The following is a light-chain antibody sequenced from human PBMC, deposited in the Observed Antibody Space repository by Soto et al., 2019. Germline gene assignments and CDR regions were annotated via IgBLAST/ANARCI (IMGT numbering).Light chain of an antibody. J-gene: IGKJ1*01. CDR1: PTGDSRY. CDR3: QQYDSTVWT. Sequence: NMLSQSPGTLFLSHGETATLSCSPSPTGDSRYLAWYQQKRGQAPRLLIYAASSRATGVPDRFSGSGSGTDFTLTIRRLEPEDFAVYYCQQYDSTVWTFGQGTKVDIK. V-gene: IGKV3-20*01. CDR2: AAS.